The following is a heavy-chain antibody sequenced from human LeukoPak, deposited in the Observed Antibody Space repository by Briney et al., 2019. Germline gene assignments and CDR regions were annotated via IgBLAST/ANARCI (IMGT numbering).Heavy chain of an antibody. CDR1: GGTFSSYT. D-gene: IGHD4-11*01. V-gene: IGHV1-69*01. J-gene: IGHJ6*03. CDR3: ARVDSNYYMDV. CDR2: IIPIFGTA. Sequence: SVKVSCNASGGTFSSYTISWARQAPGQGLEWMGGIIPIFGTANYAQKFQGRVTITADESTSTAYMELSSLRSEDTAVYYCARVDSNYYMDVWGKGTTVTVSS.